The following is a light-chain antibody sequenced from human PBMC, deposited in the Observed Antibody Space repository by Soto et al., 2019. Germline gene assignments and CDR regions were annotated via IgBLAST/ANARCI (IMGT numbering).Light chain of an antibody. V-gene: IGKV1-5*03. CDR1: QNISNW. Sequence: DIQMTQSPSTLSASIGDRVTITCRASQNISNWLAWYQQKPGKAPNLLIYKASSLEGGVPSRFSGSASGTEFTLTISSLQPDDFATYYCQHYGGFPRTFGQGTKVEIK. CDR3: QHYGGFPRT. J-gene: IGKJ1*01. CDR2: KAS.